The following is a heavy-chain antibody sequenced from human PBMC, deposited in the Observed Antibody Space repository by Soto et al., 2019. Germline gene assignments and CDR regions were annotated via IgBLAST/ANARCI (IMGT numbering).Heavy chain of an antibody. CDR3: ARDKGHYDLRGYLDY. CDR1: GGSISSGGYY. V-gene: IGHV4-31*03. Sequence: QVQLQESGPGPVKPSQTLSLTCTVSGGSISSGGYYWNWIRQHPGKGLEWIGHTYYSGNTHYNPSLKSRVTISVDTSKNQFSLKLSSVTAADTAVYYCARDKGHYDLRGYLDYWGHGTLVTVSS. D-gene: IGHD5-12*01. CDR2: TYYSGNT. J-gene: IGHJ4*01.